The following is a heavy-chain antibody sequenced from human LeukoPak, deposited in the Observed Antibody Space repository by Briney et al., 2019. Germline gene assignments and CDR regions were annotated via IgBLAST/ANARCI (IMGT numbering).Heavy chain of an antibody. J-gene: IGHJ5*02. V-gene: IGHV4-39*01. D-gene: IGHD3-10*01. CDR3: ARNKYYYGSGSYYNPAWFDP. Sequence: SETLSLTCTVSGGSINSNSYYWGWIRQPPGKGLEWIGSIYYSGSTYYNPSLKSRVTISVDTSKNQFSLKLSSVTAADTAVYYCARNKYYYGSGSYYNPAWFDPWGHGTLVTVSS. CDR2: IYYSGST. CDR1: GGSINSNSYY.